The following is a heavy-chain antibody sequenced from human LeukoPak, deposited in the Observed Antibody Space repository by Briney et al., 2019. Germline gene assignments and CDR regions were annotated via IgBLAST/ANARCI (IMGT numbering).Heavy chain of an antibody. Sequence: QPGGSLRLSCAASGFTFSSYGMHWVRQAPGKGLEWVAVIWYGGSNKYYADSVKGRFTISRDNSKNTLYLQMNSLRSEDTAVYYCARARGSYSFDYWGQGTLVTVSS. V-gene: IGHV3-33*08. CDR3: ARARGSYSFDY. CDR2: IWYGGSNK. D-gene: IGHD1-26*01. CDR1: GFTFSSYG. J-gene: IGHJ4*02.